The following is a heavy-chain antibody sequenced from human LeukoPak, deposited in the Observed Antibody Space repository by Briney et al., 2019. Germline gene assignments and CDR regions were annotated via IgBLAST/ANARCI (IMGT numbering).Heavy chain of an antibody. Sequence: GGSLRLSCAASGFTFSSYEMNWVRQAPGKGLEWVSGITSRSTTYYADSVKGRFTISRDNSKNMVWLQINSPTAEDTATYYCAKDGNWARFEDWGQGTLVTVSS. CDR2: ITSRSTT. D-gene: IGHD7-27*01. V-gene: IGHV3-23*01. CDR1: GFTFSSYE. J-gene: IGHJ4*02. CDR3: AKDGNWARFED.